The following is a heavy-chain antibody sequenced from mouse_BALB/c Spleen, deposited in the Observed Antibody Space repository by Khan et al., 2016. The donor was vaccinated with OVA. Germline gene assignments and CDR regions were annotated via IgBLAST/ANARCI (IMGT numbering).Heavy chain of an antibody. J-gene: IGHJ2*01. CDR2: INPSTGYT. V-gene: IGHV1-7*01. D-gene: IGHD1-1*01. CDR1: GYTFINYW. CDR3: ARRVLRWDFDY. Sequence: QVQLKQSGAELAKPGASVKMSCKASGYTFINYWILWIKQRPGQGLEWIGYINPSTGYTEYNQNFKDKATLTADISSSTAYMQLSSLTSEDSAVYYCARRVLRWDFDYGGQGTTLTVSS.